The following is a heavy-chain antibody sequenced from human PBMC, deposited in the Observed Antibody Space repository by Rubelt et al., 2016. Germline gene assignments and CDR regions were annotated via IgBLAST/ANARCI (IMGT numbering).Heavy chain of an antibody. CDR3: ARAHYYDSSGPTFDY. D-gene: IGHD3-22*01. Sequence: QVQLVPSGAGVKKHGASVKVSCKASGYTFTAFAMPWVRHAPGHRLEWMVWISADNNKPKYSQNFQGGVTLPRDTTASTAYLELSSLTSEDTAVYYCARAHYYDSSGPTFDYWGQGTLLTVSS. V-gene: IGHV1-3*01. CDR1: GYTFTAFA. CDR2: ISADNNKP. J-gene: IGHJ4*02.